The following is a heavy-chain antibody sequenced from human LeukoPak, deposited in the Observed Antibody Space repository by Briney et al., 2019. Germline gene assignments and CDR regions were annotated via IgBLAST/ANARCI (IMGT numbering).Heavy chain of an antibody. CDR1: GFTFSNYD. CDR2: ISYDGSNK. J-gene: IGHJ4*02. Sequence: GSLLLSCAASGFTFSNYDMHWVRPGPGKGLEWVAVISYDGSNKYYADSVKGRFTISRDISKNTLYLQMNSLRAEDTAVYYCARDRSSGWYRAIDDWGQGTLVTVSS. D-gene: IGHD6-19*01. V-gene: IGHV3-30-3*01. CDR3: ARDRSSGWYRAIDD.